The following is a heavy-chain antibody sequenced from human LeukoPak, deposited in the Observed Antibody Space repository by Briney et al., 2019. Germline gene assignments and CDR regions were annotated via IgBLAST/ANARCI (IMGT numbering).Heavy chain of an antibody. V-gene: IGHV3-48*01. Sequence: GGSLRLSCVASGFIFSNFRMDWVRQAPGKGLEWISYITKTSTSMYYADSVKGRFTISRDNGKNSLFLQMNSLGAEDTAVYYCAKDLYSDCGGDCYYDYWGQGTLVTVSS. D-gene: IGHD2-21*02. J-gene: IGHJ4*02. CDR2: ITKTSTSM. CDR1: GFIFSNFR. CDR3: AKDLYSDCGGDCYYDY.